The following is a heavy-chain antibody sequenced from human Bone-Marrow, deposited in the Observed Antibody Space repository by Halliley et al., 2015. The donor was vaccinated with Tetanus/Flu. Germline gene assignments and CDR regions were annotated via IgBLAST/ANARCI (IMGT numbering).Heavy chain of an antibody. CDR3: GRLAKLSGPASGSRPVDS. J-gene: IGHJ5*01. CDR2: VSHSGTS. Sequence: TLSLTCIVSGASVSGFFWSWIRQPPGKGLQYIGYVSHSGTSTVNPSLKSRVTISLDTSKNSVSLNLTSVTAADTAVYFCGRLAKLSGPASGSRPVDSWGQGALVTVSS. V-gene: IGHV4-59*08. D-gene: IGHD2-15*01. CDR1: GASVSGFF.